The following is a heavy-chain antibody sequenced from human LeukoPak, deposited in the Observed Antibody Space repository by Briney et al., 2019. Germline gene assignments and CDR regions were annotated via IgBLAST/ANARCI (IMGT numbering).Heavy chain of an antibody. V-gene: IGHV4-39*01. J-gene: IGHJ6*02. CDR1: GGSISSSSYY. CDR3: ARHRPFVGLGESRTFTYYYYGMDV. D-gene: IGHD3-10*01. CDR2: IYYSGST. Sequence: PSETLSLTCTVSGGSISSSSYYWGWIRQPPGKGLEWIGSIYYSGSTYYNPSLKSRVTISVDTSKNQFSLKLSSVTAADTAVYYCARHRPFVGLGESRTFTYYYYGMDVWGQGTTVTVSS.